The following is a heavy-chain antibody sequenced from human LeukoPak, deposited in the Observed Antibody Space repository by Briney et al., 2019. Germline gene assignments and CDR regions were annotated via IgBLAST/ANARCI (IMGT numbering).Heavy chain of an antibody. CDR1: GGTFSSYA. J-gene: IGHJ4*02. CDR3: ARDAPTYDSSGADFDY. D-gene: IGHD3-22*01. Sequence: ASVKVSCKASGGTFSSYAISWVRQAPGQGLEWMGGIIPIFGTANYAQKFQGRVTITADESTSTAYMELSGLRSEDTAVYYCARDAPTYDSSGADFDYWGQGTLVTVSS. V-gene: IGHV1-69*13. CDR2: IIPIFGTA.